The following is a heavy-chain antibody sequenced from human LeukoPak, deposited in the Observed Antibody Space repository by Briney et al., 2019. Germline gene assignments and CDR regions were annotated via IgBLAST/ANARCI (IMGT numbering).Heavy chain of an antibody. J-gene: IGHJ4*02. D-gene: IGHD3-9*01. Sequence: TGRSLRLSCVVSGFTFDDYAMHWVRQAPGKGLEWVSGISWNSGSIGYADSVKGRFTISRDNAKNSLYLQMNSLRTEDMGLYYCAKDSGGWDAGYFDYWGQGTLVTVSS. CDR3: AKDSGGWDAGYFDY. CDR1: GFTFDDYA. V-gene: IGHV3-9*03. CDR2: ISWNSGSI.